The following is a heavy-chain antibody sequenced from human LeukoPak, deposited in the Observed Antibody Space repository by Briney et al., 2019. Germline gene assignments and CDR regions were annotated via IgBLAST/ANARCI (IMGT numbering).Heavy chain of an antibody. CDR2: ISYDGSNK. Sequence: GGSLRLSCAASGFTFSSYGMHWVRQAPGKGLEWVAVISYDGSNKYYADSVKGRFTISRDNAENSLYLQMASLRAEDTATYYCAREWYEYGGDSGGYWGQGTLVTVSS. CDR1: GFTFSSYG. CDR3: AREWYEYGGDSGGY. D-gene: IGHD4-23*01. J-gene: IGHJ4*02. V-gene: IGHV3-30*03.